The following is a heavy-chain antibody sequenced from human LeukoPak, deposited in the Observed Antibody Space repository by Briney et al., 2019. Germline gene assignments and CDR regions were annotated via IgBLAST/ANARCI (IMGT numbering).Heavy chain of an antibody. CDR3: ARERQDTIIHSGAFDI. D-gene: IGHD3-10*01. CDR1: GFTFSTYF. V-gene: IGHV3-30-3*01. J-gene: IGHJ3*02. CDR2: VASDGSHT. Sequence: GGSLRLSCAASGFTFSTYFMHWVRQAPGKGREWVADVASDGSHTFYVESVKGRVTISIDNSKNTLYLQMNSLRAEDTAVYFCARERQDTIIHSGAFDIWGQGTLVTVSS.